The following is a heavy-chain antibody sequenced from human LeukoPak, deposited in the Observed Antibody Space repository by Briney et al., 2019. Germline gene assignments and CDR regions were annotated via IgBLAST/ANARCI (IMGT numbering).Heavy chain of an antibody. CDR3: ARTSSYDFWSGCLDY. D-gene: IGHD3-3*01. V-gene: IGHV1-2*02. Sequence: GASVKVSCKASGYTFTGHYMHWVRQAPGQGLEWMGWINPNSGGTNYAQKFQGRVTMTRDTSISTAYMELSSLRSEDTAVYYCARTSSYDFWSGCLDYWGQGTLVTVSS. J-gene: IGHJ4*02. CDR2: INPNSGGT. CDR1: GYTFTGHY.